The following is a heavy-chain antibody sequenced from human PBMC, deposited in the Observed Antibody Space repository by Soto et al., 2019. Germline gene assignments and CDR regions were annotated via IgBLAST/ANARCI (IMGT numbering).Heavy chain of an antibody. V-gene: IGHV1-18*01. Sequence: QVQLVQSGAEVKKPGASVKVCCKASGYTFTNYAISWVRQAPGQGLEWMGWISAYNGNTNHAQNLQDRVTMTTDTSTSTAYMELRSLRSDDTAVYYCARDGFSNGWYIYWGQGTLVTVSS. J-gene: IGHJ4*02. CDR1: GYTFTNYA. CDR3: ARDGFSNGWYIY. D-gene: IGHD6-19*01. CDR2: ISAYNGNT.